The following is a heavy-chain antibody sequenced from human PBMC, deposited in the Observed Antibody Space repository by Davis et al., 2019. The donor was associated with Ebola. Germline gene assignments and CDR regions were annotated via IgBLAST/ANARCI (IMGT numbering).Heavy chain of an antibody. D-gene: IGHD2-2*01. J-gene: IGHJ6*02. CDR3: ARDQEVVPAAILYYYYGMDV. V-gene: IGHV3-30-3*01. CDR1: GFTFSSYA. Sequence: GGSLRLSCAASGFTFSSYAMHWVRQAPGKGLEWVAVISYDGSNKYYADSVKGRFTISRDNSKNTLYLQMNSLRVEDTAVYYCARDQEVVPAAILYYYYGMDVWGQGTTVTVSS. CDR2: ISYDGSNK.